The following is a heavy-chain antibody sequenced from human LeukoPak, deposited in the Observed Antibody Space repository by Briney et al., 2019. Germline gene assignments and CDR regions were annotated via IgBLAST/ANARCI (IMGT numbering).Heavy chain of an antibody. D-gene: IGHD5-18*01. J-gene: IGHJ4*02. Sequence: PGRSLRLSCAASGFTFSSYGMHWVRQAPGKGLEWVAVISYDGSNKYYVDSVKGRFTISRDNSKNTLYLQMNSLRAEDTAVYYCAKEKWPGYSYGPFDYWGQGTLVTVSS. CDR3: AKEKWPGYSYGPFDY. CDR1: GFTFSSYG. V-gene: IGHV3-30*18. CDR2: ISYDGSNK.